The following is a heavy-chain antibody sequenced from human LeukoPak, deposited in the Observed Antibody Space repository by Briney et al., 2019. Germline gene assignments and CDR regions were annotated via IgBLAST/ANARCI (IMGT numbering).Heavy chain of an antibody. CDR2: TNWDGGRT. D-gene: IGHD3-3*01. CDR3: ARNDADNDFWSASAEEYYFDS. J-gene: IGHJ4*02. CDR1: GFTFDDYA. Sequence: GGSLRLSCAASGFTFDDYAMSWVRQTPGKGLEWVSGTNWDGGRTGYADSVKGRFTISRDNSKNTLYLKMNSLRAEDTAVYFCARNDADNDFWSASAEEYYFDSWGQGTLVTVSS. V-gene: IGHV3-20*04.